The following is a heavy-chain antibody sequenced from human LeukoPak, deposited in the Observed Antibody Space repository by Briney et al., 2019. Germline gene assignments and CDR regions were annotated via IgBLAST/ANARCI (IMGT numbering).Heavy chain of an antibody. CDR2: IKPDGSDK. CDR1: GFTFSNHW. D-gene: IGHD6-13*01. J-gene: IGHJ5*02. CDR3: ARPLGTFTSVDL. Sequence: GGSLRLSCAASGFTFSNHWMSWVRQAPGKGLEWVASIKPDGSDKYYVDSVKGRFTISRDNAENSLSLQMNSLSAEDTAVYYCARPLGTFTSVDLWGQGTLVTGSS. V-gene: IGHV3-7*01.